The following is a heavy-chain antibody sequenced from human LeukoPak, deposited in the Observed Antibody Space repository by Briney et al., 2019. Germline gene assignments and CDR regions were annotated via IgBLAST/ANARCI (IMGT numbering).Heavy chain of an antibody. CDR3: ARDYCSSTSCYTDYYYYGMDV. CDR1: GFTFSDYY. V-gene: IGHV3-11*01. CDR2: ISSSGSTI. D-gene: IGHD2-2*02. Sequence: GGSLRLSCAASGFTFSDYYMSWIRQAPGKGLEWVSYISSSGSTIYYADSVKGRFTISRDNAKNSLYLQMNSLRAEDTAVYYCARDYCSSTSCYTDYYYYGMDVWGQGTPVTVSS. J-gene: IGHJ6*02.